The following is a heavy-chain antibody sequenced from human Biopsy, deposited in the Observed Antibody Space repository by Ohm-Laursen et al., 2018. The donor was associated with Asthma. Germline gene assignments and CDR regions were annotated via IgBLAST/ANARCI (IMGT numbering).Heavy chain of an antibody. J-gene: IGHJ5*02. CDR1: GYTFTSYG. CDR3: ARGQKSAGDRWFDP. V-gene: IGHV1-2*06. D-gene: IGHD6-13*01. Sequence: GASVKVSCKVSGYTFTSYGISWVRQAPGQGLEWMGRINPNSGATNYAQKFQGRVTMTRDTSISTAYMEVSRLRSDDTAVYYCARGQKSAGDRWFDPWGQGTLVTVSS. CDR2: INPNSGAT.